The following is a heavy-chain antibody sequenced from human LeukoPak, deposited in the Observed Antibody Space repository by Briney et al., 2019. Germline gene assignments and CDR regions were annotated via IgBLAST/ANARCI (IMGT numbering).Heavy chain of an antibody. Sequence: GASVKVSCKASGGTFSSYAISWVRQAPGQGLEWMGGIIPIFGTANYAQKFQGRVTITADKSTSTAYMELSSLRSEDTAVYYCGTGMFREPLNDYWGPGTLVTVSS. J-gene: IGHJ4*02. CDR2: IIPIFGTA. CDR3: GTGMFREPLNDY. V-gene: IGHV1-69*06. CDR1: GGTFSSYA. D-gene: IGHD3-10*02.